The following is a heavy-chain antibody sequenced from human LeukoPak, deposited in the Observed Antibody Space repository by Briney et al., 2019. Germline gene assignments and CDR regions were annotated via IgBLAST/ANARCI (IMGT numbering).Heavy chain of an antibody. Sequence: PSETLSLTCTVSGGSISSYYWNWIRQPPGKGLEWIGYIYYSGSTNYNPSLKSRVSISVDTSKNQFSLKLSSVTVADTAVYYCATDQGVRLFDYWGQGTLVTVSS. V-gene: IGHV4-59*01. J-gene: IGHJ4*02. CDR3: ATDQGVRLFDY. CDR1: GGSISSYY. D-gene: IGHD4/OR15-4a*01. CDR2: IYYSGST.